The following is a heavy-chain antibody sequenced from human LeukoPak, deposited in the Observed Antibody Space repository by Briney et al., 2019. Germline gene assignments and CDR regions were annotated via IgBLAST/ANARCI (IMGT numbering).Heavy chain of an antibody. J-gene: IGHJ6*02. D-gene: IGHD3-10*01. Sequence: SETLSLTCTVSGGSISSYYWSWIRQPPGKGLEWIGYIYYSGSTNYNPSLKSRVTISVDTSKNQFSLKLSSVTAADTAVYYCARDRLLWFGESDYYYYSMDVWGQGTTVTVSS. V-gene: IGHV4-59*01. CDR2: IYYSGST. CDR3: ARDRLLWFGESDYYYYSMDV. CDR1: GGSISSYY.